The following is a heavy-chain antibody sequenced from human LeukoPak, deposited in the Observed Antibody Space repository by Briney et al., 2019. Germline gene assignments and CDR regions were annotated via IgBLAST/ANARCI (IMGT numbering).Heavy chain of an antibody. CDR2: IIPIFGTA. D-gene: IGHD6-6*01. V-gene: IGHV1-69*05. Sequence: GASVNVSCKASGGTFSSYAISWVRQAPGQGLEWMGGIIPIFGTANYPQKFQGRVTITTDESTSTAYMELSSLRSEETAVYYCARQGAARPDYWGQGTLVTVSS. J-gene: IGHJ4*02. CDR3: ARQGAARPDY. CDR1: GGTFSSYA.